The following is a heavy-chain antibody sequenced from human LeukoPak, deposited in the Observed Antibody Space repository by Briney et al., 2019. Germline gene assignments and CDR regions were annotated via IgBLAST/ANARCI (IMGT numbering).Heavy chain of an antibody. CDR2: ISGSGGST. V-gene: IGHV3-23*01. D-gene: IGHD2-15*01. Sequence: PGGSLRLSCAASGFTFSSYGMSWVRQAPGKGLEWVSAISGSGGSTYYADSVKGRFTISRDNSKNTLYLQMNSLRAEDTAVYYCAKAGYCSGGSCYASYYFDYWGQGTLVTASS. CDR1: GFTFSSYG. CDR3: AKAGYCSGGSCYASYYFDY. J-gene: IGHJ4*02.